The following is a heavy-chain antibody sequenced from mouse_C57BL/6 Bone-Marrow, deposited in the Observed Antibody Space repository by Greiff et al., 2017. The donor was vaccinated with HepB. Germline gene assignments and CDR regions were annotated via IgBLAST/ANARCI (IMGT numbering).Heavy chain of an antibody. CDR3: TTGLPYYFDY. Sequence: VQLQQPGAELVRPGASVKLSCTASGFNIKDDYMHWVKQRPEQGLEWIGWIDPENGDTEYASKFQGKATITADTSSNTAYLQLSSLTSEDTAVYYCTTGLPYYFDYWGQGTTLTVSS. J-gene: IGHJ2*01. CDR2: IDPENGDT. V-gene: IGHV14-4*01. CDR1: GFNIKDDY. D-gene: IGHD3-1*01.